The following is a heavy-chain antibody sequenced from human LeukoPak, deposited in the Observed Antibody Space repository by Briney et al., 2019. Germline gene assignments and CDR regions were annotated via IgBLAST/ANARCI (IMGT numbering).Heavy chain of an antibody. CDR3: ARERGDLWFGELVHYMDV. CDR1: GGTFSSYA. J-gene: IGHJ6*03. D-gene: IGHD3-10*01. CDR2: IIPIFGTA. V-gene: IGHV1-69*06. Sequence: GASVKVSCKASGGTFSSYAISWVRQAPGQGLEWMGGIIPIFGTANYAQKFQGRVTITADKSTSTVYMELSSLRSEDTAVSYCARERGDLWFGELVHYMDVWGKGTTVTVSS.